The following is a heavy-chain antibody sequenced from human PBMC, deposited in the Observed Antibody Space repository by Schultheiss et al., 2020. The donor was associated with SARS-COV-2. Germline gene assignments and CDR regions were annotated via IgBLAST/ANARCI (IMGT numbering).Heavy chain of an antibody. J-gene: IGHJ3*02. CDR2: NYTSGST. V-gene: IGHV4-4*07. Sequence: SETLSLTCTVSGGSISSYYWSWIRQPAGKGLEWIGRNYTSGSTNYNPSLKSRVTMSVDTSKNQFSLKLSSVTAADTAVYYCARKYTYHDAFDIWGQGTMVTVSS. D-gene: IGHD6-6*01. CDR1: GGSISSYY. CDR3: ARKYTYHDAFDI.